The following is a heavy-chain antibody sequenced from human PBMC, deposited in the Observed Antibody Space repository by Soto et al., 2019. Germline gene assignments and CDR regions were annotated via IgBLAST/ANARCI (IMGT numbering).Heavy chain of an antibody. Sequence: QVQLVESGGGVVQPGRSLRLSCAASGFTFSSYGMHWVRQAPGKGLEWVAVISYDGSNKYYADSVKGRFTISRDNSKNTLYLQMNSLRAEDTAVYYCAKDDRVRFLGSGDYWGQGTLVTVSS. CDR3: AKDDRVRFLGSGDY. D-gene: IGHD3-3*01. CDR2: ISYDGSNK. J-gene: IGHJ4*02. V-gene: IGHV3-30*18. CDR1: GFTFSSYG.